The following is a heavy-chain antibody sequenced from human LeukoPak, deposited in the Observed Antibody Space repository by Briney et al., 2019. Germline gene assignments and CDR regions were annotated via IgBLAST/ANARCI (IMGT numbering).Heavy chain of an antibody. D-gene: IGHD3-3*01. V-gene: IGHV3-30-3*01. CDR1: GITFSSYA. CDR3: ARDHAGITIFGVVHPDY. J-gene: IGHJ4*02. Sequence: GGSLRLSCAASGITFSSYAMHWVRQAPGKGLEWVAVISYDGSNKYYADSVKGRFTISRDNSKNTLYLQMNSLRAEDTAVYYCARDHAGITIFGVVHPDYWGQGTLVTVSS. CDR2: ISYDGSNK.